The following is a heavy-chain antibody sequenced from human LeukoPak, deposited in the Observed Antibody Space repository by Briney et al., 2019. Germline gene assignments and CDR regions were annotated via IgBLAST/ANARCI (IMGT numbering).Heavy chain of an antibody. V-gene: IGHV4-39*07. CDR3: ARGSKAAPGTFDY. CDR2: IYYSRGT. Sequence: SETLSLTCTVSSDSISNSAYHWGWIRQPPGRGLEWIGSIYYSRGTYYNPSLKSRVTISVDTSKNQFSLKLSSVTAADTAVCYCARGSKAAPGTFDYWGQGTLVTVSS. J-gene: IGHJ4*02. CDR1: SDSISNSAYH. D-gene: IGHD6-13*01.